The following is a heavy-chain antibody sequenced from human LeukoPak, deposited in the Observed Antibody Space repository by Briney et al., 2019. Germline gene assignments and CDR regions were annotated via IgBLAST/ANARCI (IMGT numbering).Heavy chain of an antibody. CDR2: IIPILGIA. J-gene: IGHJ6*03. CDR3: AREGGATGEASDHYYYYMDV. CDR1: GGTFSSYA. Sequence: GASVKVSCKASGGTFSSYAISWVRQAPGQGLEWMGRIIPILGIANYAQKFQGRVTITADKSTSTAYMELSSLRSEDTAVYYCAREGGATGEASDHYYYYMDVWGKGTTVTVSS. D-gene: IGHD1-26*01. V-gene: IGHV1-69*04.